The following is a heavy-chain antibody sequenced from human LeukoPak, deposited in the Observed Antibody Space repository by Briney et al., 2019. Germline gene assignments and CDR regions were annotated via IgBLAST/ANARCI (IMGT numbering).Heavy chain of an antibody. CDR2: IRNKANSYAT. CDR3: TRGVTTSDAFDI. Sequence: PGGSLKLSCAASGFTFSGSAMHGVRQASGRGLEWVGRIRNKANSYATTYAASVKGRFTISRDDSKHTAYLQMNSLKTEDTAVYYCTRGVTTSDAFDIWGQGTMVTVSS. J-gene: IGHJ3*02. V-gene: IGHV3-73*01. CDR1: GFTFSGSA. D-gene: IGHD1-26*01.